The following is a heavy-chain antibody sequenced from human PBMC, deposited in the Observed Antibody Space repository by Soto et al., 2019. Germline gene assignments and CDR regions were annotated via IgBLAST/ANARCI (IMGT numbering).Heavy chain of an antibody. D-gene: IGHD2-21*02. V-gene: IGHV1-69*12. CDR3: ASKRAYCGGDCYPDDYYYGMDV. CDR1: GGTFSSYA. J-gene: IGHJ6*02. CDR2: IIPIFGTA. Sequence: QVQLVQSGAEVKKPGSSVKVSCKASGGTFSSYAISWVRQAPGQGLEWMGGIIPIFGTANYAQKFQGRVTIPADESTSTAYMELSSLRSEDTAVYYCASKRAYCGGDCYPDDYYYGMDVWGQGTTVTVSS.